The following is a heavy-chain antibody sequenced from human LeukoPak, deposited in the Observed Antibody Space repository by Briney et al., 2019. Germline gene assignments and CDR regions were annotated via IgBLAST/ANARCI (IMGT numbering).Heavy chain of an antibody. Sequence: PSETLSLTCTVSGGSISSYYWSWIRQPPGKGLEWIGYIYYSGSTNYNPSLKSRVTISVDTSKNQFSLKLSSVTAADTAVYYCARVAYCGGDCYSGQPFRWFDPWGQGTLVTVSS. D-gene: IGHD2-21*02. J-gene: IGHJ5*02. V-gene: IGHV4-59*12. CDR2: IYYSGST. CDR3: ARVAYCGGDCYSGQPFRWFDP. CDR1: GGSISSYY.